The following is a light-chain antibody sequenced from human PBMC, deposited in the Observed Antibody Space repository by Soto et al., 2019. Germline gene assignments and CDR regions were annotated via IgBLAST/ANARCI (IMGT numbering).Light chain of an antibody. CDR1: QAISSW. CDR3: QQSSSFPFT. Sequence: DIQMTQSPSSVSASVGDRVTITCRASQAISSWLAWYQQKPGKAPKLLIYAASSLQSGVPSRFSGSGSGTDFTLTINSLQPEDFATYYCQQSSSFPFTFGPGTKVDIE. CDR2: AAS. V-gene: IGKV1-12*02. J-gene: IGKJ3*01.